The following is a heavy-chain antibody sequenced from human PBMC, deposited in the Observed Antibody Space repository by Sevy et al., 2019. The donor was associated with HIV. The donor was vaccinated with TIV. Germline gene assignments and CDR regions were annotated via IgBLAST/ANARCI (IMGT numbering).Heavy chain of an antibody. D-gene: IGHD1-1*01. CDR2: IKQDGSEK. CDR3: ARGQLVQDY. Sequence: GGSLRLSCASSGFTFSDYWMTWVRQAPEKGLEWVANIKQDGSEKFYVDSVKGRFTISRDNAKNSLYLQMTSLRADDTALYYCARGQLVQDYWGQGTLVTVFS. J-gene: IGHJ4*02. CDR1: GFTFSDYW. V-gene: IGHV3-7*01.